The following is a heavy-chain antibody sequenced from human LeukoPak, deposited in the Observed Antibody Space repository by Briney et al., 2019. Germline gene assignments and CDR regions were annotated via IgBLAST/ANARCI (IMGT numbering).Heavy chain of an antibody. D-gene: IGHD1-26*01. CDR1: GGSISSSSYY. V-gene: IGHV4-39*02. CDR3: AREVGSYTRGAFDI. Sequence: PSETLSLTCTVSGGSISSSSYYWGWIRQPPGKGLEWIGSIYYSGSTYYNPSLKSRVTISVDTSKNQFSLKLSSVTAADTAEYYCAREVGSYTRGAFDIWGQGTMVTVSS. J-gene: IGHJ3*02. CDR2: IYYSGST.